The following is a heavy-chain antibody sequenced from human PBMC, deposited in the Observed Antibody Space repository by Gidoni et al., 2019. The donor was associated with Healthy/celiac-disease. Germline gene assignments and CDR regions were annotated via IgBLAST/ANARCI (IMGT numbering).Heavy chain of an antibody. CDR1: GFTFSSYS. D-gene: IGHD3-22*01. CDR2: ISSSSSYI. J-gene: IGHJ6*02. Sequence: EVQLVESGGGLVKPGGSLRLSCAASGFTFSSYSMNWVRQAPGKGLEWVSSISSSSSYIYYADSVKGRFTISRDNAKNSLYLQMNSLRAEDTAVYYCARGLTMRLHGMDVWGQGTTVTVSS. V-gene: IGHV3-21*01. CDR3: ARGLTMRLHGMDV.